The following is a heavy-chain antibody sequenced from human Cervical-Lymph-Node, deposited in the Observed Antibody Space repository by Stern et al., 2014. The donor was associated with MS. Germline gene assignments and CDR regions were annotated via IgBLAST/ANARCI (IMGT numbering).Heavy chain of an antibody. CDR2: IWYDGSNP. V-gene: IGHV3-33*01. CDR1: GFSFSRYA. CDR3: TSAYSSSHYYFDY. Sequence: DQLVESGGGVVQPGRSLRLSCAASGFSFSRYAMHWVRQAPGKGLEWVALIWYDGSNPYYADPGTGRFTTPRNKFKNPLNRKMNSLRAEATACYYWTSAYSSSHYYFDYWGQGTLVTVSS. D-gene: IGHD6-13*01. J-gene: IGHJ4*02.